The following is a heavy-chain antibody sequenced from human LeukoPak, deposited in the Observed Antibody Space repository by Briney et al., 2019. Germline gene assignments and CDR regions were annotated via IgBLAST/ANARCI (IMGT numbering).Heavy chain of an antibody. CDR3: VKDGEWTFDV. CDR2: IGQDGTAK. V-gene: IGHV3-30*02. J-gene: IGHJ3*01. D-gene: IGHD3-3*01. Sequence: GGSLRLSCAASGFSFSNSGMHWVRQAPGKGLEWVAFIGQDGTAKYNVDSVKGRFTIPGDNPKKMAYLQMNNLRAEDTAIYYCVKDGEWTFDVWGQGTMVTVS. CDR1: GFSFSNSG.